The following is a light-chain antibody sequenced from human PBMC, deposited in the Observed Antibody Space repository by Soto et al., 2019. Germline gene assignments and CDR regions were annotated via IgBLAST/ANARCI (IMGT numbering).Light chain of an antibody. CDR2: DVT. CDR1: SSDVGGYDY. V-gene: IGLV2-8*01. Sequence: QSALTQPPSASGSPGQSVTISCTGTSSDVGGYDYVSWYQQHPGKAPKLMIYDVTKRPSGVPDRFSGSRSGSTASLTVSGLQAEDEADYYCTSYGGSNNVIFGGGPKVTVL. CDR3: TSYGGSNNVI. J-gene: IGLJ2*01.